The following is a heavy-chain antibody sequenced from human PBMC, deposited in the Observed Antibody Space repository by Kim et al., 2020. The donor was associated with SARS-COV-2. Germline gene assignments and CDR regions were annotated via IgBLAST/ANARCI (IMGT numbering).Heavy chain of an antibody. V-gene: IGHV3-53*01. CDR2: IYSGGST. CDR1: GFTVSSNY. CDR3: ASRGVIAYTLMDIRSLRFDY. Sequence: GGSLRLSCAASGFTVSSNYMSWVRQAPGKGLEWVSVIYSGGSTYYADSVKGRFTISRDNSKNTLYLQMNSLRAEDTAVYYCASRGVIAYTLMDIRSLRFDYWGQGTLVTVSS. J-gene: IGHJ4*02. D-gene: IGHD3-10*01.